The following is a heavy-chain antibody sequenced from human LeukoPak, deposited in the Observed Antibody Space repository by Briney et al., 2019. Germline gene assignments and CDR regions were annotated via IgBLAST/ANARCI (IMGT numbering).Heavy chain of an antibody. CDR1: GFTFSSYA. J-gene: IGHJ4*02. V-gene: IGHV3-30-3*01. CDR2: TSYDGSNK. D-gene: IGHD3-10*01. CDR3: ARDTLYGNYFDY. Sequence: GRSLRLSCAASGFTFSSYAMHWVRQAPGKGLEWVAVTSYDGSNKYYADSVKGRFTISRDNSKNTLYLQMNSLRAEDTAVYYCARDTLYGNYFDYWGQGTLVTVSS.